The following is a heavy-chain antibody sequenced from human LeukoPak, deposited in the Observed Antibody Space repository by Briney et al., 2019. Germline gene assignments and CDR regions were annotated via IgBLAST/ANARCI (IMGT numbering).Heavy chain of an antibody. CDR3: AREHYGDYYFDY. CDR2: IYYSGST. J-gene: IGHJ4*02. Sequence: SETLSLTCTVSGGSISSSSYYWGWIRQPPGKGLEWTGSIYYSGSTYYNPSLKSRVTISVDSSKTQYPLMLSFGTAAATAYSYCAREHYGDYYFDYWGQGTLVTVSS. D-gene: IGHD4-17*01. V-gene: IGHV4-39*02. CDR1: GGSISSSSYY.